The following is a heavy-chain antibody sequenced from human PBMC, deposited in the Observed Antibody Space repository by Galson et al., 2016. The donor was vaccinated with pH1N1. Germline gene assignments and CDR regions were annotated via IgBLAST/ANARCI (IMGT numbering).Heavy chain of an antibody. D-gene: IGHD5-18*01. CDR2: IIGMFGTT. CDR3: ARSRGYSYGSYYFDN. J-gene: IGHJ4*02. Sequence: SVKVSCKASGGTFSSYAVSWVRQAPGQGLEWVGGIIGMFGTTTYAQKLQGRVTITAEELTSSSYMELTSLTSEDTALYYCARSRGYSYGSYYFDNWGQGTRVTVSS. V-gene: IGHV1-69*13. CDR1: GGTFSSYA.